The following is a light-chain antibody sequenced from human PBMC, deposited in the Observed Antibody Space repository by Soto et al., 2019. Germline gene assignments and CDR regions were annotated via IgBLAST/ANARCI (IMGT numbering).Light chain of an antibody. CDR2: VNSDGSH. Sequence: QSVLTQSPSASASLGASVKLTCTLSSGHSDYAIAWHQQQLEKGPRYLMKVNSDGSHTKGDGIPDRFSGSSSGAERYLTISSLHSDDEADYYCQTWGSGRVFGGGTKLTVL. J-gene: IGLJ2*01. V-gene: IGLV4-69*01. CDR1: SGHSDYA. CDR3: QTWGSGRV.